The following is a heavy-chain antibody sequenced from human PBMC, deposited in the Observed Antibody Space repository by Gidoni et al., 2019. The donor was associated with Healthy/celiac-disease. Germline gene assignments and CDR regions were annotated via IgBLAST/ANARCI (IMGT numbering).Heavy chain of an antibody. J-gene: IGHJ4*02. CDR1: VFTFSYYY. D-gene: IGHD6-6*01. V-gene: IGHV3-11*06. CDR2: ISSSSSYT. Sequence: QVPLVDSGGGLVKPGGYLRLSCAASVFTFSYYYMSWIRQAPGKGLEWVSYISSSSSYTNYADSVKGRFTISRDNAKNSLYLQMNSLRAEDTAVYYCARKGGSSSAGAFDYWGQGTLVTVSS. CDR3: ARKGGSSSAGAFDY.